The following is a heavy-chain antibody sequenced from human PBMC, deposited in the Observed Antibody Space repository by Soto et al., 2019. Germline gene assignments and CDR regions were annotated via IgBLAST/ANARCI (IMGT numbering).Heavy chain of an antibody. V-gene: IGHV3-30*03. CDR2: MSFDGSYK. CDR1: GFSFSSYD. CDR3: ARGMIRGVVYYGVEV. D-gene: IGHD3-10*01. Sequence: QEQLVESGGGAVQPGRSLRLSCTASGFSFSSYDMHWVRQAPGEGLEWVSAMSFDGSYKHYADSVKGRFTISRDNSENTLYLQMNGLRPEDTAAYFCARGMIRGVVYYGVEVWGQGTTVTVSS. J-gene: IGHJ6*02.